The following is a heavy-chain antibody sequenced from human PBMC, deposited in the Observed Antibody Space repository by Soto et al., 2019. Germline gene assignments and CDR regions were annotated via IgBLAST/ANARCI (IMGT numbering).Heavy chain of an antibody. D-gene: IGHD2-15*01. CDR2: IQRGGSI. Sequence: EVQLVESGGGLVQPGGSLRLSCAVSGFTVSSKYMSWVRQAPGKGLEWVAVIQRGGSIYYADSLKGRFAISRDSTKNTMYLQTTCLRAEDTAVYYRARDDVDGSGGICYWVHLHVWGKGTPVTVSS. J-gene: IGHJ6*04. V-gene: IGHV3-66*01. CDR3: ARDDVDGSGGICYWVHLHV. CDR1: GFTVSSKY.